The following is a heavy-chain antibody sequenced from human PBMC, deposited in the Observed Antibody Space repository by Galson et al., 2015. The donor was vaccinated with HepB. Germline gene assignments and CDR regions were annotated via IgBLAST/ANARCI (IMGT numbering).Heavy chain of an antibody. V-gene: IGHV4-30-4*08. D-gene: IGHD2/OR15-2a*01. CDR1: GGSITSGDFS. J-gene: IGHJ3*01. Sequence: TLSLTCTVSGGSITSGDFSWNWIRQAPGKDLEGIGSFYYGGSMYYSPSLRSRLSLSVGTSTHQFSLKLTSVTPADTAIYYCARDLGMRIGAFNVWGRGTVVTVSP. CDR2: FYYGGSM. CDR3: ARDLGMRIGAFNV.